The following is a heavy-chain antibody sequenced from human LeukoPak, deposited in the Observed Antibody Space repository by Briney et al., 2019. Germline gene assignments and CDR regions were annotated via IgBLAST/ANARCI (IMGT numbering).Heavy chain of an antibody. D-gene: IGHD6-19*01. V-gene: IGHV4-59*01. CDR1: GGSISSYY. CDR3: ARDYSGWYYFDY. Sequence: SESLSLTCTVSGGSISSYYWSWIRQPPGKGLEWIGYVYYSGSTKYNPSLQSRVTISVDTSKNQFSLNLSSVTAADTAVYYCARDYSGWYYFDYWGQGTQVTVSS. J-gene: IGHJ4*02. CDR2: VYYSGST.